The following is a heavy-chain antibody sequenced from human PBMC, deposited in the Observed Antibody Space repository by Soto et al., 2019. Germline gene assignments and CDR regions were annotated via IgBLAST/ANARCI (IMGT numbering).Heavy chain of an antibody. V-gene: IGHV3-21*01. CDR1: GFTFSSYS. CDR2: ISSSSSYI. Sequence: GGSLRLSCAASGFTFSSYSMNWVRQAPGKGLEWVSSISSSSSYIHYADSVKGRFTISRDNAKNSLYLQMNSLRAEDTAVYYCARDRRPLVVVAATSNWFDPWGQGTLVTVSS. CDR3: ARDRRPLVVVAATSNWFDP. D-gene: IGHD2-15*01. J-gene: IGHJ5*02.